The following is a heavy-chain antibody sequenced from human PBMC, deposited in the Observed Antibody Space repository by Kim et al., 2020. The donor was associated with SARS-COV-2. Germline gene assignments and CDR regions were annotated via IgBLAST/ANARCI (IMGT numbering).Heavy chain of an antibody. CDR2: INPNSGGT. D-gene: IGHD5-12*01. V-gene: IGHV1-2*06. CDR3: ARWYGGYDYDSYYYYYMDV. CDR1: GYTFTGYY. Sequence: ASVKVSCKASGYTFTGYYMHWVRQAPGQGLEWMGRINPNSGGTNYAQKFQGRVTMTRDTSISTAYMELSRLRSDDTAVYYCARWYGGYDYDSYYYYYMDVWGKGTTVTVSS. J-gene: IGHJ6*03.